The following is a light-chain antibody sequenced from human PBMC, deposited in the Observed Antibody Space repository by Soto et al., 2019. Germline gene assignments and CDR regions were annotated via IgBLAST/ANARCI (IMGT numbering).Light chain of an antibody. J-gene: IGKJ1*01. CDR3: QQYHYWWT. V-gene: IGKV1-5*03. CDR1: QTISSW. Sequence: DIQMTQSPSTLSGSVGDRVTITCRASQTISSWLAWYQQKPGKAPKLLIYKASTLKSGVPSRFSGSGSGTEFTLTISSLQSEDFAVYYCQQYHYWWTFGQGTKVDI. CDR2: KAS.